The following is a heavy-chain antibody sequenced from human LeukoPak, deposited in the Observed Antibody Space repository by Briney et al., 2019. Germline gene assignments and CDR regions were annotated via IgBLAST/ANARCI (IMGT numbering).Heavy chain of an antibody. D-gene: IGHD2-2*01. J-gene: IGHJ4*02. CDR1: GYTFTSYD. CDR2: MNPNSGNT. Sequence: ASVKVSCKASGYTFTSYDINWVRQATGQGHEWMGWMNPNSGNTGYAQKFQGRVTMTRNTSISTAYMELSSLRSEDTAVYYCARSLVGYCSSTSCQYYFDYWGQGTLVTVSS. V-gene: IGHV1-8*01. CDR3: ARSLVGYCSSTSCQYYFDY.